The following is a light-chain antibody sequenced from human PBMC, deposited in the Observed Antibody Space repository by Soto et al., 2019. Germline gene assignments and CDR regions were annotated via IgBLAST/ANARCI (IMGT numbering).Light chain of an antibody. J-gene: IGLJ2*01. Sequence: QSVLTQPPSASGTPGQRVAIACSGSSSNVGINSVSWYQQFPGAAPKVLIYNTNQRPSGVPDLFSGSKSGTSASLAISGLQPEDEADYYCAAWDDSLNGPVFGGGTKLTVL. CDR3: AAWDDSLNGPV. CDR1: SSNVGINS. CDR2: NTN. V-gene: IGLV1-44*01.